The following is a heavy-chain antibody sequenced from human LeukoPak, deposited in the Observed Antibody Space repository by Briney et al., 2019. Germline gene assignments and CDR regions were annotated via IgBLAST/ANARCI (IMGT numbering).Heavy chain of an antibody. CDR3: ARLYSSSLGRVFDY. V-gene: IGHV4-59*01. J-gene: IGHJ4*02. CDR1: GGSITSYY. Sequence: PSETLSLTCTVSGGSITSYYWSWIRQPPGKGLEWIGYIYNSGSTNYNPSHKSRVTISVDTSKNQFSLKLSSVTAADTAAYYCARLYSSSLGRVFDYWGQGTLVTVSS. CDR2: IYNSGST. D-gene: IGHD4-11*01.